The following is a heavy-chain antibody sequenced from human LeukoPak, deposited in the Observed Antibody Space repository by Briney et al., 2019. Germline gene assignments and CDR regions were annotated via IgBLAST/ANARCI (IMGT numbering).Heavy chain of an antibody. V-gene: IGHV3-48*04. CDR2: ISSRGGTI. D-gene: IGHD2-2*03. CDR1: GFTFSSYG. Sequence: PGGSLRLSCAVSGFTFSSYGMNWVRQAPGKGLEWVSYISSRGGTIYYADSAKGRFTMSRDNAKNSLYLQMNSLRAEDTAVYYCARGIGHSPMDYWGQGTLVTVSS. CDR3: ARGIGHSPMDY. J-gene: IGHJ4*02.